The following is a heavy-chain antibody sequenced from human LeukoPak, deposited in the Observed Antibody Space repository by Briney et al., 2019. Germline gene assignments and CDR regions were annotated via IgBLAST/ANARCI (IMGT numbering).Heavy chain of an antibody. CDR1: GYTFTGYY. Sequence: ASVKVSCKASGYTFTGYYMHWVRQAPGQGLEWMGRINPNSGGTNYAQKFQGRVTMTRDTSISTAYMELSRLRSDDTAVYYCARDWRDDYGGYADYWGQGTLVTVSS. V-gene: IGHV1-2*06. J-gene: IGHJ4*02. CDR3: ARDWRDDYGGYADY. D-gene: IGHD4-17*01. CDR2: INPNSGGT.